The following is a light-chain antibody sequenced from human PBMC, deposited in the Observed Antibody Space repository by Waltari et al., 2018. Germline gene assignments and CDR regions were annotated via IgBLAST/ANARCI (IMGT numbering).Light chain of an antibody. CDR2: EVI. Sequence: QSALTQPASVSGSPGPSITISCTGTSSDVGSYNLVSWYQQHPGKAPELVVYEVIRRPSGVYKRFSGSKSGDTASLTISGLQAEDEADYYCCSYAGRNIWVFGGGTKLTVL. V-gene: IGLV2-23*02. J-gene: IGLJ3*02. CDR3: CSYAGRNIWV. CDR1: SSDVGSYNL.